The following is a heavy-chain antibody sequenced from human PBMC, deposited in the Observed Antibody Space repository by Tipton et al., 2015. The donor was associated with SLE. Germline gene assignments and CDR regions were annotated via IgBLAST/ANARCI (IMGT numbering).Heavy chain of an antibody. CDR1: GFTFSRFG. V-gene: IGHV3-30*02. CDR2: LRHDGSK. Sequence: SLRLSCAASGFTFSRFGMHLVRQAPGQGLEWVAFLRHDGSKYYTDSVKGRFTISRDNSKKTLYLQMNSLRAEDTAVYYCAKDDTSSRTPFDYWGQGTLVTVSS. CDR3: AKDDTSSRTPFDY. J-gene: IGHJ4*02. D-gene: IGHD6-13*01.